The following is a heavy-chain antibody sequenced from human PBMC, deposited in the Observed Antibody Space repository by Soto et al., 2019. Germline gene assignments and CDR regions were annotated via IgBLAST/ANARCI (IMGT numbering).Heavy chain of an antibody. V-gene: IGHV3-74*01. CDR3: AKDPVTGRIDYYYGLDV. D-gene: IGHD1-20*01. CDR2: INSDGSST. CDR1: GFTFSSYW. Sequence: EVQLVESGGGLVQPGGSLRLSCAASGFTFSSYWMHWVRQAPGKGLVWVSRINSDGSSTSYADSVKGRFSISRDNAKNTLYLQMNSLRAEDTAVYYCAKDPVTGRIDYYYGLDVWGQGITVTVSS. J-gene: IGHJ6*02.